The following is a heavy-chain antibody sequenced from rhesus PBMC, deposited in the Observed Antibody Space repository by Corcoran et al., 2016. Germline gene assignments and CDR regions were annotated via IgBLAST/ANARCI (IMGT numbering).Heavy chain of an antibody. J-gene: IGHJ4*01. CDR1: GGSISSSY. V-gene: IGHV4-169*02. Sequence: QLQLQESGPGLVKPSETLSVTCAVSGGSISSSYWSWIRQAPGKGLEWIGDIYGSGSSTNYKPSLKSRVTLSVNTSKNQLSLKLSSVTAADTAVYYCASDRGDASGVFDYWGQGVLVTVSS. D-gene: IGHD2-39*02. CDR3: ASDRGDASGVFDY. CDR2: IYGSGSST.